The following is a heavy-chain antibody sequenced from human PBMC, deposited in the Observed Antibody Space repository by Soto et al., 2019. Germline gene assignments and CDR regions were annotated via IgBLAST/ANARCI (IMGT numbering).Heavy chain of an antibody. CDR2: IYWDDDK. D-gene: IGHD4-17*01. V-gene: IGHV2-5*02. Sequence: QITLKESGPTLVKPTQTLTLTCTFSGFSLRNSGLGVGWIRQPPGKALEWLALIYWDDDKRYSPSLKSRLTITNDTSKNQVVLTMTNMDPVDTATYYCAHLTTGGFYFDYWGQGTLVTVSS. J-gene: IGHJ4*02. CDR3: AHLTTGGFYFDY. CDR1: GFSLRNSGLG.